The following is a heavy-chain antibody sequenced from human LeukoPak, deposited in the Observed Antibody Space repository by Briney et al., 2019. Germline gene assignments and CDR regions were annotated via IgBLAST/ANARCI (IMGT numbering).Heavy chain of an antibody. CDR1: GGTFSSYA. CDR2: IIPIFGTA. J-gene: IGHJ4*02. CDR3: AINSSSAGSAFDY. V-gene: IGHV1-69*05. Sequence: SVKVSCKASGGTFSSYAISWVRQAPGQGLEWMGGIIPIFGTANYAQKFQGRVTITTDESTSTAYMGLSSLRSEDTAVYYCAINSSSAGSAFDYWGQGTLVTVSS. D-gene: IGHD6-6*01.